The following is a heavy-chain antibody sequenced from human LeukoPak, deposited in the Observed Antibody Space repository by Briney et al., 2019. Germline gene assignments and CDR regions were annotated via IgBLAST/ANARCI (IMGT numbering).Heavy chain of an antibody. D-gene: IGHD3-3*01. CDR2: IYTSGST. CDR1: GGSISSYY. Sequence: SETLSLTCTVSGGSISSYYWNWIRQPAGKGLEWIGRIYTSGSTNYNPSLKSRVTISVDASKNQFSLKLDSVTAADTAMYYCARDRDSTTIFGVVTREDCFDPWGQGTLVTVSS. V-gene: IGHV4-4*07. J-gene: IGHJ5*02. CDR3: ARDRDSTTIFGVVTREDCFDP.